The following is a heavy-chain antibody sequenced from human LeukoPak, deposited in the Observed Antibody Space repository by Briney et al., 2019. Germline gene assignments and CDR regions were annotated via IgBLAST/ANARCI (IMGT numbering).Heavy chain of an antibody. J-gene: IGHJ6*02. CDR1: GYTFTSYG. D-gene: IGHD2/OR15-2a*01. Sequence: ASVKVSCKASGYTFTSYGISWVRQAPGQGLEWMGWINPNSGGTNYAQKFQGRVTMTRDTSISTAYMELSRLRSDDTAVYYCARAFVRYYGMDVWGQGTTVTVSS. CDR3: ARAFVRYYGMDV. CDR2: INPNSGGT. V-gene: IGHV1-2*02.